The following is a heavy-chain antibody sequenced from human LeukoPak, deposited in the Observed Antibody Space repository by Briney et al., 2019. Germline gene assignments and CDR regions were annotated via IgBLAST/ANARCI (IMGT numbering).Heavy chain of an antibody. CDR1: GFTFSTYS. V-gene: IGHV3-48*01. CDR3: ATQRRGVVPGLFDY. D-gene: IGHD2-2*01. CDR2: ISSSGGTI. J-gene: IGHJ4*02. Sequence: PGGSLRLSCAASGFTFSTYSMNWVRQAPGKGLEWVSYISSSGGTIYYADSVRGRFTISRDTAKNSLYLQMNSLRAEDTAVYYCATQRRGVVPGLFDYWGQGTLVSVSS.